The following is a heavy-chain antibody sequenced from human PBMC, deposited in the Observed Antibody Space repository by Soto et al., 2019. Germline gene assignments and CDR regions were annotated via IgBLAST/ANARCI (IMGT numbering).Heavy chain of an antibody. CDR3: ARDKYYFDSSGYYYASYFDY. CDR1: GYTFTSYY. J-gene: IGHJ4*02. Sequence: GASVKVSCKASGYTFTSYYMHWVRQAPGQGLEWMGIINPSGGSTSYAQRFQGRVTMTRDTSTSTVYMELSSLRSEDTAVYYCARDKYYFDSSGYYYASYFDYWGQGTLVTVSS. D-gene: IGHD3-22*01. V-gene: IGHV1-46*01. CDR2: INPSGGST.